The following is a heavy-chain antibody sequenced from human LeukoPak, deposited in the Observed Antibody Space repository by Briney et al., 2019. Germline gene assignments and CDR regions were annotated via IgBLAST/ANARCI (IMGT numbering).Heavy chain of an antibody. J-gene: IGHJ4*02. CDR3: AKDMHYDSSGYFDY. D-gene: IGHD3-22*01. CDR2: ISWNSGSI. Sequence: GGSLRLSCAASGFTFDDYAMHWVRQAPGKGLEWVSGISWNSGSIGYADSVKGRFTISRDNAKNSPYLQMNSLRAEDTALYYCAKDMHYDSSGYFDYWGQGTLVTVSS. CDR1: GFTFDDYA. V-gene: IGHV3-9*01.